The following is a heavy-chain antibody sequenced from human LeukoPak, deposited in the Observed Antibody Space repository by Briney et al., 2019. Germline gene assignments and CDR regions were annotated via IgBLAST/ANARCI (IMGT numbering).Heavy chain of an antibody. CDR1: GGSFSGYY. CDR3: ARGYSSNWYGGFDY. D-gene: IGHD6-13*01. V-gene: IGHV4-34*01. J-gene: IGHJ4*02. Sequence: SETLSLTCAVYGGSFSGYYWSWIRQPPGKGLEWIGEINHSGSTNYNPSLKSRVTISVDTSKNQFSLKLSSVTAADTAVYYCARGYSSNWYGGFDYWGQGTLVTVSS. CDR2: INHSGST.